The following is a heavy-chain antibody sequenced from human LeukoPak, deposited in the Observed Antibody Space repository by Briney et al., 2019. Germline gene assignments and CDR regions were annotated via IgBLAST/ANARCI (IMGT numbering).Heavy chain of an antibody. J-gene: IGHJ4*02. CDR3: AGGSXXXSPXY. D-gene: IGHD2-15*01. CDR1: XXTFXXXX. V-gene: IGHV3-33*01. CDR2: IWYDGSNK. Sequence: RLSCXASXXTFXXXXXXWVXXXXGXXXXWVALIWYDGSNKYYADSVRGRFTISRDNSKNTLYLQMNSLRAEDTAVYYCAGGSXXXSPXYXGQ.